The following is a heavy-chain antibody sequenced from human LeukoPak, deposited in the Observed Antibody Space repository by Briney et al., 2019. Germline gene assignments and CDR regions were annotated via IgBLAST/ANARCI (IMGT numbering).Heavy chain of an antibody. V-gene: IGHV3-30*18. CDR2: ISYGGSNK. CDR3: AKDAYGGYEAYYFGMDV. J-gene: IGHJ6*01. CDR1: GFTFSSYG. D-gene: IGHD5-12*01. Sequence: GGSLRLSCAASGFTFSSYGMHWVRQAPGKGLEWVAVISYGGSNKYYADSVRGVFTISRDNYKNTLYLQMYSLTAEDTAVYFCAKDAYGGYEAYYFGMDVWGKGTTVTVCS.